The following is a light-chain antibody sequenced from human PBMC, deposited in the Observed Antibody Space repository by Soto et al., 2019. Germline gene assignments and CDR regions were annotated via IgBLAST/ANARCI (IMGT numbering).Light chain of an antibody. V-gene: IGKV3-20*01. CDR1: QSVSSDY. J-gene: IGKJ4*01. CDR2: GAS. CDR3: QQGNGSPPALT. Sequence: EIVLTQSPGTLSLSPGERATLSCRASQSVSSDYSAWYQQKPGQAPRLLIYGASSRATGIPDRFSGSGSGTDFTLTISRLEPEDFAVYYCQQGNGSPPALTFGGGTKVDI.